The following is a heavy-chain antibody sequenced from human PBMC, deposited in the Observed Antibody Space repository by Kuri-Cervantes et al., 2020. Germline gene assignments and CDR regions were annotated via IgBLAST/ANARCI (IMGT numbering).Heavy chain of an antibody. CDR3: ARSSGVGSTVAGLGFDY. D-gene: IGHD6-19*01. CDR1: GYTFTSYY. V-gene: IGHV1-46*01. J-gene: IGHJ4*02. Sequence: ASVKVSCKASGYTFTSYYMHWVRQAPGQGLEWMGIINPSGGSTSYAQKFQGRVTMTRDTSTSTVYMELSSLRPEDTAVYYCARSSGVGSTVAGLGFDYWGQGTLVTVSS. CDR2: INPSGGST.